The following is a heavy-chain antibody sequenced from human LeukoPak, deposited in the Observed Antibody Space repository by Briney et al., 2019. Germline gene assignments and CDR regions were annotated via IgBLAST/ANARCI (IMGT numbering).Heavy chain of an antibody. D-gene: IGHD3-16*02. V-gene: IGHV3-30*02. Sequence: GGSLRLSCAASGFTFSSFGMHWVRQAPGKGLEWVSFIRYDGSNKYYADSVKGRFTISRDNAKNSLYLQMNSLRAEDTAVYYCASRRLRLGELSLYFDFWGRGTLVTVSS. CDR3: ASRRLRLGELSLYFDF. CDR1: GFTFSSFG. J-gene: IGHJ4*02. CDR2: IRYDGSNK.